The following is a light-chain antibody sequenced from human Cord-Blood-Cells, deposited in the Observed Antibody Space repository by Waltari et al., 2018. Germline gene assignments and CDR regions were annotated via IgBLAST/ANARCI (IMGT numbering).Light chain of an antibody. Sequence: DIQMTQSPSTLSASVGARVTITCRASQSISSWLAWYQQKPGKAPKLLIYKASSLESGVPSRFSGIGSGTEFTLAISSLQPDDFATYYCQQYNSYSYTFGQGTKLEIK. CDR1: QSISSW. CDR3: QQYNSYSYT. V-gene: IGKV1-5*03. J-gene: IGKJ2*01. CDR2: KAS.